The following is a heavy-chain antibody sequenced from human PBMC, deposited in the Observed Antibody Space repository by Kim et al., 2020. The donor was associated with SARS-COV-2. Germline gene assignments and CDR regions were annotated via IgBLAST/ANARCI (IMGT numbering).Heavy chain of an antibody. CDR2: IYYSGST. J-gene: IGHJ4*02. Sequence: SETLSLTCTVSGGSISSSSYYWGWIRQPPGKGLEWIGSIYYSGSTYYNPSLKSRVTISVDTSKNQFSLKLSSVTAADTAVYYCATSRWYWNYAFAYWGQGTLVTVSS. CDR3: ATSRWYWNYAFAY. V-gene: IGHV4-39*01. D-gene: IGHD1-7*01. CDR1: GGSISSSSYY.